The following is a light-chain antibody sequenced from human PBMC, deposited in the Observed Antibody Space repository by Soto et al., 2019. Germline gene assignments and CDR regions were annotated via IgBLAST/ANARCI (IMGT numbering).Light chain of an antibody. J-gene: IGLJ1*01. Sequence: QSALTQPASVSGSPGQSITISCTGTSSDVGGYNYVSWYQQHPGKAPKLMIYDVSNRPSGVSNRFSGSKSGNTASLTISGLQAEDAADYYCSSYTSSSTLLNVFGTGTKLTVL. CDR2: DVS. V-gene: IGLV2-14*01. CDR3: SSYTSSSTLLNV. CDR1: SSDVGGYNY.